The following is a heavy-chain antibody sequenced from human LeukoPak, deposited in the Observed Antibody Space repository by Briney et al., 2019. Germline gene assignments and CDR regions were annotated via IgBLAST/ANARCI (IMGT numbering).Heavy chain of an antibody. CDR1: GFTFSSYG. Sequence: GGSPRLSCAASGFTFSSYGMHWVRQAPGKGLEWVAFIWYDGSNKYYADSVKGRFTISRDNAKNSLYLQMNSLRAEDTALYHCAREGGTTDDAFDIWGQGTMVTVSS. CDR2: IWYDGSNK. V-gene: IGHV3-33*01. CDR3: AREGGTTDDAFDI. D-gene: IGHD1-7*01. J-gene: IGHJ3*02.